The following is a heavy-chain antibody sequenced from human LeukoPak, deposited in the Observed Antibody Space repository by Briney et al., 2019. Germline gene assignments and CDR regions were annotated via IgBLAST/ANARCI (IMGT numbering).Heavy chain of an antibody. V-gene: IGHV4-59*01. CDR1: RGSIHGYY. CDR2: VYYSGST. CDR3: ARDAGGSVTDPFNI. Sequence: SSETLSLTCTVSRGSIHGYYWNWIRQPPGKRLEWIGYVYYSGSTSYSPSLESRVTISVDTSRNQFSLKLSSVTAADTAMYYCARDAGGSVTDPFNIWGQGTMVTVSS. J-gene: IGHJ3*02.